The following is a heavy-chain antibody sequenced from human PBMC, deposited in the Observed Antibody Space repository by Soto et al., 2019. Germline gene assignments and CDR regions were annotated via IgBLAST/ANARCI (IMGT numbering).Heavy chain of an antibody. CDR1: GFTFSSYD. D-gene: IGHD1-20*01. CDR2: IGTAGDT. Sequence: EVQLVESGGGLVQPGGSLRLSCAASGFTFSSYDMHWVRQTTGKGLEWVSAIGTAGDTFYPDSVKGRFTISRENAKNSMDLQMNSLRSEDSAVYYCERGPVRSGISKTRGNFYFWGQGTLVTVSS. J-gene: IGHJ4*02. V-gene: IGHV3-13*01. CDR3: ERGPVRSGISKTRGNFYF.